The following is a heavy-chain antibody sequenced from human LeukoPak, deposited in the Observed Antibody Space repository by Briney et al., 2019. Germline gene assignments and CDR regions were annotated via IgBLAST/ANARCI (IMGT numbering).Heavy chain of an antibody. CDR2: ISGSGGST. D-gene: IGHD1-26*01. J-gene: IGHJ4*02. CDR3: AKDRVVGATDY. V-gene: IGHV3-23*01. CDR1: GFTFSSYE. Sequence: GGSLRLSCAASGFTFSSYEVNWVRQAPGKGLEWVSAISGSGGSTYYADSVKGRFTISRDNSKNTLYLQMNSLRAEDTAVYYCAKDRVVGATDYWGQGTLVTVSS.